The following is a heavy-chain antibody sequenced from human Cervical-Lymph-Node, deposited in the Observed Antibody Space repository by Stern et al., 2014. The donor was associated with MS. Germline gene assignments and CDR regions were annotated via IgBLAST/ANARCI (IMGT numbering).Heavy chain of an antibody. D-gene: IGHD1-1*01. J-gene: IGHJ4*02. Sequence: VQLVESGAEVKRPGSSVRVSCKASGGTFSTYYISWVRQAPGKGLEWMGGIILIFGTVNYAQKFQGRLTMSADKSTSTVYLDLNSLRSEDTAMYYCARYRGTFYFDNWGQGTLVTVSS. V-gene: IGHV1-69*06. CDR1: GGTFSTYY. CDR2: IILIFGTV. CDR3: ARYRGTFYFDN.